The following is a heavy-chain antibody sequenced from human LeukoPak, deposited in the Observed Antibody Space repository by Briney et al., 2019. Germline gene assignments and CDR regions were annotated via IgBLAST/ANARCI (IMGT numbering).Heavy chain of an antibody. D-gene: IGHD3-22*01. CDR3: ARVITYYYDSSGYCWFDP. J-gene: IGHJ5*02. V-gene: IGHV4-59*01. CDR1: GGSISSYY. Sequence: SETLSLTCTVSGGSISSYYWSWIRQPPGKGLEWIGYIYYSGSTNYNPSLKSRVTMSVDTSKNQFSLKLSSVTAADTAVYYCARVITYYYDSSGYCWFDPWGQGTLVTVSS. CDR2: IYYSGST.